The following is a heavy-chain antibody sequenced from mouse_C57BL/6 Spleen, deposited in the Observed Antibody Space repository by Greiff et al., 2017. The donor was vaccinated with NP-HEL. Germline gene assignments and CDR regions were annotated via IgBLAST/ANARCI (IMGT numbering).Heavy chain of an antibody. Sequence: DVHLVESGGGLVKPGGSLKLSCAASGFTFSSYAMSWVRQTPEKRLEWVATISDGGSYTYSPDNVKGRFTISRDNAKYNLYLQMSNLKSEDTAMYYCARDGDYDPFDYGGQGTTLTVSS. CDR3: ARDGDYDPFDY. CDR2: ISDGGSYT. J-gene: IGHJ2*01. V-gene: IGHV5-4*01. CDR1: GFTFSSYA. D-gene: IGHD2-4*01.